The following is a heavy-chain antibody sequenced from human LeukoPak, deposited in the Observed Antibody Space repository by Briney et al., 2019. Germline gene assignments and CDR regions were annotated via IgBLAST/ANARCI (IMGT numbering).Heavy chain of an antibody. CDR1: GFTFSSYG. V-gene: IGHV3-23*01. Sequence: GGSLRLSCAASGFTFSSYGMSWVRQAPGKGLEWVSAISGSGGSTYYADSVKGRFTISRDNSKNTLYLQMNSLRAEDTAVYYCASTLYGSGSYHVDVWGKGTTVTISS. J-gene: IGHJ6*03. CDR3: ASTLYGSGSYHVDV. D-gene: IGHD3-10*01. CDR2: ISGSGGST.